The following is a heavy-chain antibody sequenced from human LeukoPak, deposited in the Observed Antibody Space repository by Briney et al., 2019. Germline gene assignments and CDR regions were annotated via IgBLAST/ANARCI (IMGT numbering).Heavy chain of an antibody. D-gene: IGHD2-2*01. Sequence: PGGSLRLSCAASGFTFNTYVMSWVRQAPGKGLEWVSAISGSGGGTYYADSVKGRFTISRDNSKNTLYLQMNSLRAEDTAVYYCAKDTRGYCSSTSCYFYYGMDVWGQGTTVTVSS. CDR1: GFTFNTYV. CDR3: AKDTRGYCSSTSCYFYYGMDV. CDR2: ISGSGGGT. J-gene: IGHJ6*02. V-gene: IGHV3-23*01.